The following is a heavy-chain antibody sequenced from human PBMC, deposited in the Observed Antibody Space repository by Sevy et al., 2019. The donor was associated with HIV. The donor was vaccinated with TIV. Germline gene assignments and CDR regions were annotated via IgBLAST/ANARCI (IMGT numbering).Heavy chain of an antibody. Sequence: GGSLRLSCAASGFTVSTYGMHWVRQAPGRGLEWVAFMRFDGTIKYHTDSVKGRFTISRDNSKNTLYLQMNSLKTEDTAVYFCAKVLHIVVVPAAIDYYYGMDVWGQGTTVTVSS. V-gene: IGHV3-30*02. CDR1: GFTVSTYG. J-gene: IGHJ6*02. D-gene: IGHD2-2*01. CDR3: AKVLHIVVVPAAIDYYYGMDV. CDR2: MRFDGTIK.